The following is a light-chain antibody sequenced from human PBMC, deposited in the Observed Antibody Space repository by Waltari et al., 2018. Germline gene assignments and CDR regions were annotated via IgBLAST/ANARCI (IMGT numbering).Light chain of an antibody. CDR3: QQYYSTPQLT. J-gene: IGKJ4*01. V-gene: IGKV4-1*01. CDR2: WAC. CDR1: QSVLYSSNNKNY. Sequence: DIVMTQSPDSLAVSLGERATINCKSSQSVLYSSNNKNYLAWYQQKPGQPPKLLIYWACTRESGVPDRFSGSGSGTDFTLTISSLQAEDVAVYYCQQYYSTPQLTFGGGTKVEIK.